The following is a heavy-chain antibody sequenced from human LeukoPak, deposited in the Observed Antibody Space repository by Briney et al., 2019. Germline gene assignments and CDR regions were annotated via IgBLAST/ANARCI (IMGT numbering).Heavy chain of an antibody. V-gene: IGHV4-59*01. D-gene: IGHD6-13*01. CDR1: GGSISSFY. Sequence: SETLSLTCTVSGGSISSFYWSWIRQPPGKGLEWIGYVSYSGSTNYNPSLKSRVTISVDTSKNQFSLKLSSVTAADTAVYHCARGIKSGIAAAGTGNWFDPWGQGTLVTISS. CDR2: VSYSGST. CDR3: ARGIKSGIAAAGTGNWFDP. J-gene: IGHJ5*02.